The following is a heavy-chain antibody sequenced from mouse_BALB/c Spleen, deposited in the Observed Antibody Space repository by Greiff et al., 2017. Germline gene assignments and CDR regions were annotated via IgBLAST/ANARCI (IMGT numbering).Heavy chain of an antibody. CDR3: ARGAGLAY. CDR1: GYSITSDYA. CDR2: ISYSGST. V-gene: IGHV3-2*02. J-gene: IGHJ3*01. Sequence: DVKLQESGPGLVKPSQSLSLTCTVTGYSITSDYAWHWIRQFPGNKLEWMGYISYSGSTSYNPSLKSRSSITRDTSKNQFFLQLNSVTTEDTATYYCARGAGLAYWGQGTLVTVSA.